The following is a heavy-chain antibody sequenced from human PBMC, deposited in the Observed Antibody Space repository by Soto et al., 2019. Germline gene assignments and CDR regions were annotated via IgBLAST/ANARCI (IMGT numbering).Heavy chain of an antibody. J-gene: IGHJ6*03. CDR1: GFTFSSYA. CDR2: ISGSGGST. D-gene: IGHD2-2*01. Sequence: PGGSLRLSCAASGFTFSSYAMSWVRQAPGKGLEWVSAISGSGGSTYYADSVKGRFTISRDNSKNALYLQMNSLRAEDTAVYYCAKDSVVPAALYYYYYMDVWGKGTTVTVSS. CDR3: AKDSVVPAALYYYYYMDV. V-gene: IGHV3-23*01.